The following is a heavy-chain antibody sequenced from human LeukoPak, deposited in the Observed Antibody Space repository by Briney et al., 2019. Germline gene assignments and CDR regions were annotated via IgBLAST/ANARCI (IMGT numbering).Heavy chain of an antibody. V-gene: IGHV1-2*02. Sequence: ASVKVSCKASGYSFTSHYMHWVRQAPGQGLEWMGWINPNSGGTNYAQKFQGRVTMTRDTSISTAYMELSRLRSDDTAVYYCARDPRATYGSGSLVVGIDYWGQGTLVTVSS. CDR1: GYSFTSHY. D-gene: IGHD3-10*01. CDR3: ARDPRATYGSGSLVVGIDY. CDR2: INPNSGGT. J-gene: IGHJ4*02.